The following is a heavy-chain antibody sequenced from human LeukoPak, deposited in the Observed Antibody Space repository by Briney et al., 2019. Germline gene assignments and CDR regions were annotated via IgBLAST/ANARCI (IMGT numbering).Heavy chain of an antibody. CDR2: IYPGDSDT. V-gene: IGHV5-51*01. Sequence: GESLKISCKGSGYSFSNYWIAWVRQMPGKGLEWMGIIYPGDSDTRYSPSFQGQVTISADQSISTAYLQWSSLQASDTAMYYCARHPSQSSTSILRGPIDQDHHYYYGMDVWGQGTTVTVSS. CDR1: GYSFSNYW. CDR3: ARHPSQSSTSILRGPIDQDHHYYYGMDV. D-gene: IGHD3-10*01. J-gene: IGHJ6*02.